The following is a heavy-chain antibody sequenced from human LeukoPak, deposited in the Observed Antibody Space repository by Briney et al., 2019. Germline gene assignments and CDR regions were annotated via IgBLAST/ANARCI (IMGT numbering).Heavy chain of an antibody. J-gene: IGHJ4*02. CDR2: IYHSGST. D-gene: IGHD6-25*01. CDR3: ARVSAARVGSMRGYYFDY. Sequence: PSETLSLTCAVSGGSISSSNWWSWVRQPPGKGLEWIGEIYHSGSTNYNPSLKSRVAISVDKSKNQFSLKLSSVTAADTAVYYCARVSAARVGSMRGYYFDYWGQGTLVTVSS. CDR1: GGSISSSNW. V-gene: IGHV4-4*02.